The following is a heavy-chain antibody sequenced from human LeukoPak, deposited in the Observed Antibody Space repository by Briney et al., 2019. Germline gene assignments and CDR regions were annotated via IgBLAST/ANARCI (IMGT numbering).Heavy chain of an antibody. CDR1: GGSFSGYY. Sequence: SETLSLPCAVYGGSFSGYYWSWIRQPPGKGLEWIGEINHSGSTNYNSSLKSRVTISVDTSKNQFSLKLSSVTAADTAVYYCARGTMTTVTYYFDYWGQGTLVTVSS. CDR3: ARGTMTTVTYYFDY. D-gene: IGHD4-17*01. J-gene: IGHJ4*02. CDR2: INHSGST. V-gene: IGHV4-34*01.